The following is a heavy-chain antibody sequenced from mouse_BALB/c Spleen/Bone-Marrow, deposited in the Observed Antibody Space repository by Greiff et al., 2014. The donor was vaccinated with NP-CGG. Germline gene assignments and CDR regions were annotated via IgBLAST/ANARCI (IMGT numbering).Heavy chain of an antibody. CDR2: NDPANGNP. CDR1: GFNIKDTY. J-gene: IGHJ3*01. Sequence: VQLQQSGAELVKPGASVKLSCTASGFNIKDTYMHWAKQRPEQGLEWIGRNDPANGNPKYDPKFQGQATITADTPANTAYLQLSSLTSEDTAVYYGAPYYYGSSQFADWGQGTLVTVS. D-gene: IGHD1-1*01. V-gene: IGHV14-3*02. CDR3: APYYYGSSQFAD.